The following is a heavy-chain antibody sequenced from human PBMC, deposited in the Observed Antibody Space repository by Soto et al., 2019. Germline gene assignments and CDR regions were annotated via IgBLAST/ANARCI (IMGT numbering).Heavy chain of an antibody. CDR3: SRGGYDTSGQTFIGWGPDC. Sequence: HVQLQESGPGPVTPSQTLSLSCTVSGVSITSGSYYWTWVRQSPGKGLEWIGYRYYSGNTYYNPSLNGSATISVDTSNNQLSLKLTSVTAADTAVYYCSRGGYDTSGQTFIGWGPDCWGQGTLVTVSA. V-gene: IGHV4-30-4*01. D-gene: IGHD3-22*01. CDR2: RYYSGNT. CDR1: GVSITSGSYY. J-gene: IGHJ4*02.